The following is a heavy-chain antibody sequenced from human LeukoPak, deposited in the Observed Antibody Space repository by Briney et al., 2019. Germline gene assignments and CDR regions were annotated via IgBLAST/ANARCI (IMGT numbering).Heavy chain of an antibody. CDR1: RYTFTGYY. D-gene: IGHD3-22*01. CDR3: AGAEIYYDSSGYYFY. J-gene: IGHJ4*02. V-gene: IGHV1-2*06. Sequence: ASVKISCKASRYTFTGYYMHWVRQAPGQGLEWMGRINPNSGGTNYAQKFQGRVTMTRDTSISTAYMELSRLRSDDTAVYYCAGAEIYYDSSGYYFYWGQGTLVTVSS. CDR2: INPNSGGT.